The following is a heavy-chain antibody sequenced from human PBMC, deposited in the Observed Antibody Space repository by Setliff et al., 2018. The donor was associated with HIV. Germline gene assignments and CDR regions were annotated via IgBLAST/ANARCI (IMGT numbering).Heavy chain of an antibody. Sequence: KPSETLSLTCAVSGYSISSGYYWAWIRQSPGKGLDWIGSIHHSGTTYYNPSLKSRVTISVDTTTNQVSLQVNSVTAVDTAVYYCARVPHRVVGTTTLLYHFDYWGRGTLVTVSS. J-gene: IGHJ4*02. CDR3: ARVPHRVVGTTTLLYHFDY. CDR1: GYSISSGYY. V-gene: IGHV4-38-2*01. D-gene: IGHD1-26*01. CDR2: IHHSGTT.